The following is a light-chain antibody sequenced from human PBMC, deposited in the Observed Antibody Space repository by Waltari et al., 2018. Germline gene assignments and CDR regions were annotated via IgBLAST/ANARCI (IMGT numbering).Light chain of an antibody. Sequence: QTVVTQEPSFSVSPGGTVTLTCGLISGSVSTKFYPTWYQQTPGQAPRTLMYSTNPGSSGVPDRFSGSILGNKAALTITGAQADDESDYYCVLYMGSGISVFGGGTKLTVL. CDR1: SGSVSTKFY. CDR2: STN. CDR3: VLYMGSGISV. J-gene: IGLJ3*02. V-gene: IGLV8-61*01.